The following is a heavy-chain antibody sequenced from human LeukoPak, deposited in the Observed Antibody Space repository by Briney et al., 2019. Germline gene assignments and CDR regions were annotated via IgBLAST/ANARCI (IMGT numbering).Heavy chain of an antibody. CDR1: GGSFSGYY. CDR3: ASSYYDTVGFSPFDY. V-gene: IGHV4-34*01. CDR2: VNDSGSA. Sequence: TPSETLSLTCAVYGGSFSGYYWSWIRRTPLKGLEWLGQVNDSGSANYNPSLRSRVTMSVDTSKNQFSMKLTSVTAADTAVYFCASSYYDTVGFSPFDYWGQGTLVTVSS. D-gene: IGHD3-22*01. J-gene: IGHJ4*02.